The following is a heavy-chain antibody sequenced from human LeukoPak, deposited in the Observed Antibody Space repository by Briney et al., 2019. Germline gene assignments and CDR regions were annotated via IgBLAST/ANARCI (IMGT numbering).Heavy chain of an antibody. D-gene: IGHD4-17*01. V-gene: IGHV1-8*01. Sequence: GASVKVSCKASGYTFTSYDINWVRQATGQGLEWMGWMNPNSGNTGYARKFQGRVTMTRNSSVSTAYMELSSLRPEDTAVYYCARRLGYGNFDYWGQGALVTVSS. CDR1: GYTFTSYD. J-gene: IGHJ4*02. CDR3: ARRLGYGNFDY. CDR2: MNPNSGNT.